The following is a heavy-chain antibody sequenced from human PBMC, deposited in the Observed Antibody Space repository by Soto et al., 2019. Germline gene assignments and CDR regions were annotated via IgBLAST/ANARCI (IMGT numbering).Heavy chain of an antibody. V-gene: IGHV4-38-2*02. Sequence: SETLSLTCAVSGGSISIGFSWGWIRQPPGRGLEWIGSVSHSGSTYYNASLRRRVTISVDTSKNQFSLRLSSVTAADTAMYYCARDWGSGFYHFDHWGQGTLVTVSS. CDR1: GGSISIGFS. CDR3: ARDWGSGFYHFDH. CDR2: VSHSGST. D-gene: IGHD6-19*01. J-gene: IGHJ4*02.